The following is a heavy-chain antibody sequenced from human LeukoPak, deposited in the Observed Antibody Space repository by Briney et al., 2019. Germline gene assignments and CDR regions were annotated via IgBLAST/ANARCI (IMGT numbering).Heavy chain of an antibody. V-gene: IGHV1-69*05. J-gene: IGHJ4*02. CDR3: ATYPLSQFWSGYYHFDY. CDR1: GGNFISYA. D-gene: IGHD3-3*01. Sequence: GASVKVSCKASGGNFISYAVSWVRQAPGQGLEWMGGIIPMFGTSNYAQKFQGRVTITTDESTTTAYMELSSLSSEDTAVYYRATYPLSQFWSGYYHFDYWGQGTLVSVSS. CDR2: IIPMFGTS.